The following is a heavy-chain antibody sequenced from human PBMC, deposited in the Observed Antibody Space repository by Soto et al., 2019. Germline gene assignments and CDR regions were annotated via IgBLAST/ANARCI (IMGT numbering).Heavy chain of an antibody. V-gene: IGHV4-31*03. CDR1: GASITNDDFF. D-gene: IGHD5-18*01. Sequence: PSETLSLTCTVSGASITNDDFFWSWVRQHPEKGLEWLAYITYGGSIYYNPSLRSRLSVSIDKSKSQFSLNLKSVTAADTAVYYCAKMERTQLWLLVQNWSQGLLVTVSS. CDR3: AKMERTQLWLLVQN. CDR2: ITYGGSI. J-gene: IGHJ4*02.